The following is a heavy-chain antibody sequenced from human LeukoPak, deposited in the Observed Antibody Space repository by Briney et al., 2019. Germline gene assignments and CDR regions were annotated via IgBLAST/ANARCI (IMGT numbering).Heavy chain of an antibody. CDR1: GFTFSNAG. Sequence: GGSLRLSCTASGFTFSNAGMNWVRQAPGEGLEWVSAISGSGDSTYYADSVKGRFTISRDNSKNTLYLQMNSLRVEDTAVYYCAKDRGIISDYWGQGTLVTVSS. V-gene: IGHV3-23*01. J-gene: IGHJ4*02. CDR3: AKDRGIISDY. CDR2: ISGSGDST. D-gene: IGHD3-10*01.